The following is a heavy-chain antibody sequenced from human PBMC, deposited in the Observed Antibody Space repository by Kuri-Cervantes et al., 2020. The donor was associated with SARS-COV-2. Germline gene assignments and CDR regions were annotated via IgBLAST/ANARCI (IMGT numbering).Heavy chain of an antibody. D-gene: IGHD3-3*01. V-gene: IGHV3-7*03. CDR1: GFTFSSYW. CDR3: ARATVLEWLLGPNFDY. Sequence: GGSLRLSCAASGFTFSSYWMSWVRQAPGKGLEWVANIKQDGSEKYYVDSVKGRFTISRDNAKNSLYLQMNSLRAEDTAVYYCARATVLEWLLGPNFDYWGQGTLVTVSS. CDR2: IKQDGSEK. J-gene: IGHJ4*02.